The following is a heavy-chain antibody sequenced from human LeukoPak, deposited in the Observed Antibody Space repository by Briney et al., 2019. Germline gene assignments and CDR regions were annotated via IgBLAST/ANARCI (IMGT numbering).Heavy chain of an antibody. CDR2: IRSKANSYAT. CDR3: TGTTVTIYYYYMDV. CDR1: GFTFSGSA. Sequence: GGSLRLSCAASGFTFSGSAMHWVRQASGKGLEWVGRIRSKANSYATAHAASVKGRFTISRDDSKNTAYLQMNSLKTEDTAVYYCTGTTVTIYYYYMDVWGKGTTVTVSS. V-gene: IGHV3-73*01. D-gene: IGHD4-17*01. J-gene: IGHJ6*03.